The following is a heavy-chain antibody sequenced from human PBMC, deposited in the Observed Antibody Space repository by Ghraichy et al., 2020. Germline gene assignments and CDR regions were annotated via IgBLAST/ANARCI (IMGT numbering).Heavy chain of an antibody. J-gene: IGHJ3*02. D-gene: IGHD2-2*01. V-gene: IGHV3-74*01. CDR3: VFQSGDFVILQTAPDAFDI. CDR1: GFTFSSSW. Sequence: VGSLRLSCAAPGFTFSSSWMHWVRQAPGKGLMWVSRINRDGSTTNYADSVRGRFAISRDDAETTLYLHMHSLRAEDTAVYYCVFQSGDFVILQTAPDAFDIWGQGTMVTVSS. CDR2: INRDGSTT.